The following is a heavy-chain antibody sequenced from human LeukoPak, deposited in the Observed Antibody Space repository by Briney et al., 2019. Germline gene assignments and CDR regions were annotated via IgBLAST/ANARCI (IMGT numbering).Heavy chain of an antibody. CDR3: AREGARISGSRLFDAFDI. J-gene: IGHJ3*02. CDR2: ISAYNGNT. Sequence: ASVKVSCKASGYTFTSYGISWVRQAPGQGLEWMGWISAYNGNTNYAQKLQGRVTMTRDMSTSTVYMELSSLRSEDTAVYYCAREGARISGSRLFDAFDIWGQGTMVTVSS. V-gene: IGHV1-18*01. CDR1: GYTFTSYG. D-gene: IGHD1-26*01.